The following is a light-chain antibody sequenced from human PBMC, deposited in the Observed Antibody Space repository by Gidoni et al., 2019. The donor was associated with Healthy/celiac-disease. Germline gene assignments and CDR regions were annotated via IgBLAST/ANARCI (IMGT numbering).Light chain of an antibody. J-gene: IGLJ1*01. Sequence: QSALTQPASVSGSPGQSITISCTRTSSDVGGYHYVSWYQQHPGKAPKLMIYEVSNRPSGVSKRFSGSKSGNTDSLTISGLQAEDEADYYCSSYTSSSTLVFGTGTKVTVL. CDR1: SSDVGGYHY. CDR3: SSYTSSSTLV. V-gene: IGLV2-14*01. CDR2: EVS.